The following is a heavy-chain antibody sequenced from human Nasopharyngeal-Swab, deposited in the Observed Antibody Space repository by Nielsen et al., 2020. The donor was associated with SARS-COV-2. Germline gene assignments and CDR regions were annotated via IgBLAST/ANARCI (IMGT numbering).Heavy chain of an antibody. J-gene: IGHJ6*02. CDR2: MTHSGNAI. V-gene: IGHV3-48*02. CDR3: AREKYADYSHGIDV. CDR1: GFTFSISA. Sequence: GESLKISCAASGFTFSISAMNWVRQAPGKGLEWVAYMTHSGNAIYHADSVKGRFAISRDNDKNTLYLEMRSLRDDDTAVYYCAREKYADYSHGIDVWGQGTTVTVSS. D-gene: IGHD4-17*01.